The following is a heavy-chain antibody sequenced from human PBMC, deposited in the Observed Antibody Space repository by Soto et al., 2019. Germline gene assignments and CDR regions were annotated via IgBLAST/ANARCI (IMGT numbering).Heavy chain of an antibody. J-gene: IGHJ6*02. Sequence: GGSLRLSCAAAGFTFRNCAMSWVRQAPGKGLEWVSAIDRSGGTSYYADSVKGRFTISRDNAKNTLYLQMNSLRADDTAVYYCARGDCSAAGCYIHYYYGMDVWGQGTTVTLS. D-gene: IGHD2-2*02. CDR2: IDRSGGTS. V-gene: IGHV3-23*01. CDR3: ARGDCSAAGCYIHYYYGMDV. CDR1: GFTFRNCA.